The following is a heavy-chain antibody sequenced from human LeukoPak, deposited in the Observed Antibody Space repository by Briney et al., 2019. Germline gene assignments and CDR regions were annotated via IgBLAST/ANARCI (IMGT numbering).Heavy chain of an antibody. D-gene: IGHD4-11*01. CDR2: ISGSGGNT. Sequence: GGSLRLSCAASGFTFSGYGMSWVRQAPGKGLEWVSTISGSGGNTGYADSVKGRFTIPRDNAQNSLYLQMNSLRAEDTALYYCARVASNYDFDYWGQGTLVTVSS. J-gene: IGHJ4*02. CDR1: GFTFSGYG. CDR3: ARVASNYDFDY. V-gene: IGHV3-20*04.